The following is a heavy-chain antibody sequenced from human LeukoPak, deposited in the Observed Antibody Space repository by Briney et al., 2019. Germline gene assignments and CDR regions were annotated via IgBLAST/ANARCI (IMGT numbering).Heavy chain of an antibody. J-gene: IGHJ4*02. CDR3: ARDLGVSYFDY. CDR2: INHSGST. D-gene: IGHD2-8*01. V-gene: IGHV4-34*01. CDR1: GGSFSGYY. Sequence: PSETLSLTCAVYGGSFSGYYWSWIRQPPGKGLEWIGEINHSGSTNYNPSLKSRVTISVDTSKNQFSLRLSSVTAADTAVYYCARDLGVSYFDYWGQGTLVTVSS.